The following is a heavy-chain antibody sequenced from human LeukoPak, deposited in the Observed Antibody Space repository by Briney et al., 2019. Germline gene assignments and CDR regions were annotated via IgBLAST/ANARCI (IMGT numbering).Heavy chain of an antibody. CDR2: FDHEEGET. J-gene: IGHJ5*02. Sequence: ASVKVSCKVSGYTLTELSMHWVRQAPGKGLEWMGGFDHEEGETIYAQKFRGRVTMTEDTSTDTAYMELSSLRSEDTAVYYCATDRVRRHDKGFLDWLDPWGQGTLVTVSS. D-gene: IGHD3-3*01. CDR1: GYTLTELS. CDR3: ATDRVRRHDKGFLDWLDP. V-gene: IGHV1-24*01.